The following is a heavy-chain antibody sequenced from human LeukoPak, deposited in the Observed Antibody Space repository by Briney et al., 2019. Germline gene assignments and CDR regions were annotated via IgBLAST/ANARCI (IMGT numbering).Heavy chain of an antibody. CDR3: AKVAGDRMDY. V-gene: IGHV1-18*01. D-gene: IGHD6-13*01. Sequence: ASVKVSCKASGYTFATYGFCWVRQAPGHGLEWMGWISANTGKTDYARKFQSRVTMTTDTSTSTAYMGLRSLRPDDTAVYYCAKVAGDRMDYWGQGTLLTVSS. J-gene: IGHJ4*02. CDR2: ISANTGKT. CDR1: GYTFATYG.